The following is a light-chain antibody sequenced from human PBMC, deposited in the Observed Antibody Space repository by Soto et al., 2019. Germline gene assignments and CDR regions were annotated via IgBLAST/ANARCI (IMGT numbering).Light chain of an antibody. CDR2: DAS. J-gene: IGKJ4*01. Sequence: EFVLTQSPGTLSWSPGERATLSCRASQTVRNNYLAWYQQKPGQAPRLLIHDASSRATGIPDRFSGGGSGTDFTLTISRLEPEDFAVYYCQQFSSYPLTFGGGTKVDIK. CDR3: QQFSSYPLT. CDR1: QTVRNNY. V-gene: IGKV3-20*01.